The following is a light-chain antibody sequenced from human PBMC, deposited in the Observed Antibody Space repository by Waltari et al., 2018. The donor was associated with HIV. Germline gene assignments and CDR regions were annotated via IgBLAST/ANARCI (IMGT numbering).Light chain of an antibody. CDR3: QQVNGYPLT. CDR1: QNIDNY. CDR2: AAS. J-gene: IGKJ4*01. Sequence: NQFNQSPALLSASVGDRVHISCRASQNIDNYLAWYHQKPGKAPKLLIYAASTLQGGVPSRFSGSGSGTEFALTISGLQPDDFATYYCQQVNGYPLTFGGGTTLDIE. V-gene: IGKV1-9*01.